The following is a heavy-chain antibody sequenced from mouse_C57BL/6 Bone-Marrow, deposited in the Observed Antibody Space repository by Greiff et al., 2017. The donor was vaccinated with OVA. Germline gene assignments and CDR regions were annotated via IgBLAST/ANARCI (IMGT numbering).Heavy chain of an antibody. V-gene: IGHV1-69*01. CDR3: AKSRATVVDFDY. CDR2: LDPCDGYT. D-gene: IGHD1-1*01. CDR1: GYPFTSYW. J-gene: IGHJ2*01. Sequence: QVQPQQPGAELVMPGASVKLSCKASGYPFTSYWMHWVKQRPGQGLEWIGELDPCDGYTNYNQKFKGKSTLTVDKSSSTAYMQLSSLTSEDYAVDYCAKSRATVVDFDYWGQGTTLTVSS.